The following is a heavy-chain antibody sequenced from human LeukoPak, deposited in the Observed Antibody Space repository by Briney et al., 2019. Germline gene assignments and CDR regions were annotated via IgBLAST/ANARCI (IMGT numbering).Heavy chain of an antibody. V-gene: IGHV4-39*01. CDR2: AFYSGDT. CDR1: GFTFSSYE. J-gene: IGHJ4*02. CDR3: GRLRGAMTTVTSNFDY. D-gene: IGHD4-17*01. Sequence: GSLRLSCAASGFTFSSYEMNWVRQPPGKGLEWIASAFYSGDTYYKSALKSRVTISVNTSKNQFSLKLSSVTAAHTAVYYCGRLRGAMTTVTSNFDYWGQGTLVTVSS.